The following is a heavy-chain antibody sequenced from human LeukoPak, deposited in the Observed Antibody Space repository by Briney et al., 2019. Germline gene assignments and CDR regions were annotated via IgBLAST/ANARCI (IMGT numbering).Heavy chain of an antibody. V-gene: IGHV3-7*01. D-gene: IGHD5-12*01. CDR1: GFTFSSYW. Sequence: GGSLRLSCAASGFTFSSYWMSWVRQAPGKGLERVANIKQDGSEKYYVDSVKGRFTISRDNAKNSLYLQMNSLRAEDTAVYYCARAPLVATGYYFDYWGQGTLVTVSS. CDR2: IKQDGSEK. J-gene: IGHJ4*02. CDR3: ARAPLVATGYYFDY.